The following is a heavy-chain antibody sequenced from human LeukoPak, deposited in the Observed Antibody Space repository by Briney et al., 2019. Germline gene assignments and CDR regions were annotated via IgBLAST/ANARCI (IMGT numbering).Heavy chain of an antibody. V-gene: IGHV5-51*01. Sequence: GESLKISCKGSGYRFSNYWIAWVRRMPGKGLEWMGIIYPGVSDTRYSPSFQGEVTISADKSISTASLQWSSLNASDTAMYYCARAYCSSTSCYLLDRWGQGTLVTVSS. J-gene: IGHJ5*02. CDR1: GYRFSNYW. CDR3: ARAYCSSTSCYLLDR. D-gene: IGHD2-2*01. CDR2: IYPGVSDT.